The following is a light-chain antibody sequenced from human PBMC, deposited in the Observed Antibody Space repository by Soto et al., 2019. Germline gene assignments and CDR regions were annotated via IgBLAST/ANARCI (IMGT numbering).Light chain of an antibody. J-gene: IGKJ4*01. CDR3: QQSFSSPLT. V-gene: IGKV1-39*01. CDR1: QSISSY. Sequence: EIQMTQYKSSLSASVGDRVTITCRASQSISSYLNWYQQKPGKAPKLLIYAASSLQSGVPSRFSGSGSGTDFTLTISSLQPEDFATYYCQQSFSSPLTFGGGTKVDIK. CDR2: AAS.